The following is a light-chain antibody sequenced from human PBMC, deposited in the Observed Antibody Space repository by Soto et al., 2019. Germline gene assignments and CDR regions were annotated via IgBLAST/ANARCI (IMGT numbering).Light chain of an antibody. Sequence: QSALTQPASVSGSPGQSITISCTGTTNDVGIYNYVSWYQQHPGKAPKLMIYDVSSRPSGVSNRFSGSKSGNTASQTISGIQSEDEADYYCSSSTSSSTRVFGTGTK. CDR1: TNDVGIYNY. CDR2: DVS. J-gene: IGLJ1*01. CDR3: SSSTSSSTRV. V-gene: IGLV2-14*03.